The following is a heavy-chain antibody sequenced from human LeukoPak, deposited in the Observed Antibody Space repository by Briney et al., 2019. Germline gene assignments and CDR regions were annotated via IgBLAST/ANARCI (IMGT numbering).Heavy chain of an antibody. CDR2: IYSGGST. V-gene: IGHV3-66*01. CDR3: ARGCVGTSCYIGTDY. CDR1: GFTVSSNY. Sequence: PGGSLRLSCAASGFTVSSNYMSWVRQAPGKGLEWVSVIYSGGSTYYADSVKGRFTISRDNAKNTLYLQMNSLRAEDTAVYYCARGCVGTSCYIGTDYWGQGTLVTVSS. D-gene: IGHD2-2*02. J-gene: IGHJ4*02.